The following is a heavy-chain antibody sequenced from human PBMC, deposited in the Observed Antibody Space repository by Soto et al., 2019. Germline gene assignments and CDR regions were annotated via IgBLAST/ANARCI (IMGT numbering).Heavy chain of an antibody. CDR3: ALETGYGYAFDI. Sequence: QVQLQESGPGLVKPSETLSLTCTVSGGSISSYYWSWIRQPPGKGLEWIGYIYYSGSTNYNPSLKSRVTISVDTSKNQFSLKLSSVTAAVTAVYYCALETGYGYAFDIWGQGTMVTVSS. CDR2: IYYSGST. CDR1: GGSISSYY. J-gene: IGHJ3*02. V-gene: IGHV4-59*01. D-gene: IGHD4-17*01.